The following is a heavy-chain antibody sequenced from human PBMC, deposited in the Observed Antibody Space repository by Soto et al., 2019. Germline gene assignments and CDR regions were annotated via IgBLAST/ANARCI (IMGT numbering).Heavy chain of an antibody. CDR3: ARGRVLDVPYSSSLRSGMDV. V-gene: IGHV1-69*13. CDR1: GGTFSSYA. Sequence: VASVKVSCKASGGTFSSYAISWVRQAPGQGLEWMGGIIPIFGTANYAQKFQGRVTITADESTSTAYMELSSLRSEDTAVYYCARGRVLDVPYSSSLRSGMDVWGQGTTVTVSS. D-gene: IGHD6-6*01. J-gene: IGHJ6*02. CDR2: IIPIFGTA.